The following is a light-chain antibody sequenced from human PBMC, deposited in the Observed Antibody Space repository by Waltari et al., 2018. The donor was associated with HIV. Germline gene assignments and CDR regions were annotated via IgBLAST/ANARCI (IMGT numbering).Light chain of an antibody. V-gene: IGKV1-9*01. CDR3: QPLNSTPSPFT. CDR1: QRVSNY. Sequence: IELTKSPSVLTASLGPRVTVTCRASQRVSNYLAWYQQKPGKAPKILIYSASTLQSGVPSRLSRRKSGTEFTLTISSLQPEDFATYYRQPLNSTPSPFTFGPGTKEDIK. J-gene: IGKJ3*01. CDR2: SAS.